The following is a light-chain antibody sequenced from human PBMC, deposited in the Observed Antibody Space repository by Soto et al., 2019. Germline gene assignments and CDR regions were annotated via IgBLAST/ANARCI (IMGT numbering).Light chain of an antibody. Sequence: DIVMPPSPDSLSVSLGERATINCKSIQTVVYSSNNKNHLAWYQQRPGQPPKLLFSWASTRESGVPDRFSASGSGTDFTLSIGSLQAEDVAVYYCQQYYSTPRTFGQGTKVDIK. CDR1: QTVVYSSNNKNH. V-gene: IGKV4-1*01. J-gene: IGKJ1*01. CDR3: QQYYSTPRT. CDR2: WAS.